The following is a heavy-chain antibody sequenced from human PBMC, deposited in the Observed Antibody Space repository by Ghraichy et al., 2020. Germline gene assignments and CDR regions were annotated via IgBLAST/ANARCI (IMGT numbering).Heavy chain of an antibody. D-gene: IGHD6-19*01. V-gene: IGHV3-23*01. CDR1: GFIFNKYA. J-gene: IGHJ4*02. CDR3: VTNWAKLRAGDY. Sequence: GESLNISCAASGFIFNKYAMNWVRQGPGKGLEWVATINKDGFDPSYIYSVRGRFTISRDNSRNTIYLQMNSLRVDDTAVYYCVTNWAKLRAGDYWGQGTLVTVS. CDR2: INKDGFDP.